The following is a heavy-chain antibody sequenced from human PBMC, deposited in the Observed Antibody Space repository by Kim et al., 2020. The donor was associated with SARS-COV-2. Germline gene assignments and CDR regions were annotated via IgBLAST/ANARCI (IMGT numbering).Heavy chain of an antibody. CDR1: GFSLSTSGMC. CDR3: ARMDSSGYYVDY. Sequence: SGPTLVNPTQTLTLTCTFSGFSLSTSGMCVSWIRQPPGKALEWLALIDWDDDKYYSTSLKTRLTISKDTSKNQVVLTMTNMDPVDTAKYYCARMDSSGYYVDYWGQGTLVTVSS. CDR2: IDWDDDK. V-gene: IGHV2-70*01. D-gene: IGHD3-22*01. J-gene: IGHJ4*02.